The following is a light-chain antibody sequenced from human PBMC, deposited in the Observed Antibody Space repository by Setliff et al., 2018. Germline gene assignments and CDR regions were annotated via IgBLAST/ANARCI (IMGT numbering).Light chain of an antibody. V-gene: IGLV2-14*03. CDR3: SSYTSSSTL. Sequence: QSVLTQPASVSGSPGQLITISCTGTSSDVGGYDFXXXXXXXXXXXXKLXXXDVLNRPSGVSDRFSGSKSGNTASLTITGLQAEDEADYYCSSYTSSSTLFGTGTKVTVL. CDR1: SSDVGGYDF. J-gene: IGLJ1*01. CDR2: DVL.